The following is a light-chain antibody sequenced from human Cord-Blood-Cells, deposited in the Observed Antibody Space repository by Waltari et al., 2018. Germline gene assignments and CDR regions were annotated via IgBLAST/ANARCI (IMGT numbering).Light chain of an antibody. CDR2: QDS. Sequence: SYELPHPPSVSVSPGQTASITCPGDKLGDHYACWYQQKPGQSPVLVIYQDSKRPSGIPERFSGSNSGNTASLTISGTQAMDEADYYCQAWDSSTVEFGGGTKLTVL. CDR1: KLGDHY. CDR3: QAWDSSTVE. J-gene: IGLJ2*01. V-gene: IGLV3-1*01.